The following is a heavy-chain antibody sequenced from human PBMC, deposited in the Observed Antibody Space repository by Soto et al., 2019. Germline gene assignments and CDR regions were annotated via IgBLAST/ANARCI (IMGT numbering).Heavy chain of an antibody. Sequence: GWSLRLSCASSVFTFISYWMHWVRQAPGKGLVWVSRINSDGSSATYADSVKGRFTVSRDNAKNTLYLQMNSLRAEDTAVYYCARDLPTNGDGMDVWGQGTTVTVSS. D-gene: IGHD2-8*01. CDR2: INSDGSSA. V-gene: IGHV3-74*01. CDR1: VFTFISYW. J-gene: IGHJ6*02. CDR3: ARDLPTNGDGMDV.